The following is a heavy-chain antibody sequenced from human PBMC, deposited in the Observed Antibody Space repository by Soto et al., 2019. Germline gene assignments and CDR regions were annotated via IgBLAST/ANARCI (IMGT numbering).Heavy chain of an antibody. J-gene: IGHJ4*02. CDR3: ARVPETYCSGGSCYSGGIDY. Sequence: LRLSCAASGFTFSTYGMHWVRQAPGKGLEWVAIIWYDGSNKFYADSVKGRFTISRDNSKNTLYLQMNSLRAEDTAVYYCARVPETYCSGGSCYSGGIDYWGQGTLVTVSS. CDR2: IWYDGSNK. V-gene: IGHV3-33*01. D-gene: IGHD2-15*01. CDR1: GFTFSTYG.